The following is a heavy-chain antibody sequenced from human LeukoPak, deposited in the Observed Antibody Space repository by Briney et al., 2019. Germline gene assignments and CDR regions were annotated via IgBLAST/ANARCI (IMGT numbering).Heavy chain of an antibody. CDR3: ARDKVTDTRYSYGVFDY. V-gene: IGHV1-18*01. J-gene: IGHJ4*02. CDR2: ISAYNGNT. CDR1: GYTFTSYG. D-gene: IGHD5-18*01. Sequence: ASVKVSCKASGYTFTSYGISWVRQAPGQGLEWMGWISAYNGNTSYAQKLQGRVTMTTDTSTSTAYMELRSLRSDDTAVYYCARDKVTDTRYSYGVFDYWGQGTLVTVSS.